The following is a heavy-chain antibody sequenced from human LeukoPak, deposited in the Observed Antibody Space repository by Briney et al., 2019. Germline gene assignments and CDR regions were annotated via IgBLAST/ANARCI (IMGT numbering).Heavy chain of an antibody. CDR3: ARDTYAYYYDSSGYGDAFDI. Sequence: ASVKVSCKASGYTFTSYGISWVRQAPGQGLEWMGWISAYNGNTNYAQKLQGRVTMTTDTSTSTAYMELRRLRSDDTAVYYCARDTYAYYYDSSGYGDAFDIWGQGTMVTVSS. J-gene: IGHJ3*02. D-gene: IGHD3-22*01. V-gene: IGHV1-18*01. CDR1: GYTFTSYG. CDR2: ISAYNGNT.